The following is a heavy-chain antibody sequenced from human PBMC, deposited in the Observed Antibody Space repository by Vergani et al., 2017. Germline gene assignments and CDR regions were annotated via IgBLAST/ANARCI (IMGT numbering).Heavy chain of an antibody. CDR2: INPNSGGT. CDR3: ARDPKGILFPKNWFDP. CDR1: GYTFTGYY. J-gene: IGHJ5*02. D-gene: IGHD3-10*01. Sequence: QVQLVQSGAEVKKPGASVKVSCKASGYTFTGYYMHWVRQAPGQGLEWMGCINPNSGGTNYAQKFQGRVTMTRDTSISTVYMELSRLRSDDTAVYYCARDPKGILFPKNWFDPWGQGTLVTVSS. V-gene: IGHV1-2*02.